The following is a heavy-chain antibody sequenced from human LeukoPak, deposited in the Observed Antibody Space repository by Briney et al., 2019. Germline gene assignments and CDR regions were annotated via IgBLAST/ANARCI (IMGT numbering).Heavy chain of an antibody. J-gene: IGHJ4*02. Sequence: PSETLSLTCTVSGGSISSGDYYWSWIRQPPGKGLEWIGYIYYSGSTYYNPSLKSRVTISVDTSKNQFSLKLSSVTAADTVVYYCAREELTTRTFDYWGQGTLVTVSS. CDR2: IYYSGST. CDR3: AREELTTRTFDY. D-gene: IGHD4-17*01. CDR1: GGSISSGDYY. V-gene: IGHV4-30-4*01.